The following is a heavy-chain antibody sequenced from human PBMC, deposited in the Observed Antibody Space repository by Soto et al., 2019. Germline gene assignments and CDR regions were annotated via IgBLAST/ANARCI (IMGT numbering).Heavy chain of an antibody. Sequence: EVQLLESGGGLVQPGGSLRLSCAASGFTFSSYAMSWVRQAPGKGLERVSAISGSGGSTYYADSVKGRFTISRDNSKNTLYLQMNSLRAEDTAVYYCAKTIITMVRGVENYFDYWGQGTLVTVSS. J-gene: IGHJ4*02. V-gene: IGHV3-23*01. CDR2: ISGSGGST. CDR1: GFTFSSYA. CDR3: AKTIITMVRGVENYFDY. D-gene: IGHD3-10*01.